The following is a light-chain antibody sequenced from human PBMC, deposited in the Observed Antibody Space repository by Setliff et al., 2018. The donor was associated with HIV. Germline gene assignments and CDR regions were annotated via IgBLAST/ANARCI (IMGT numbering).Light chain of an antibody. V-gene: IGLV2-14*01. Sequence: LAQPASVSGSPGQSVSISCTGSGRDLGGFNFVSWYRQYPGKAPQLIIYEVTNRPSGVSSRFSGSKSGNTASLTISGLQAEDEADYYCGSCTTSSPGAFGTGTKVTVL. CDR1: GRDLGGFNF. CDR2: EVT. CDR3: GSCTTSSPGA. J-gene: IGLJ1*01.